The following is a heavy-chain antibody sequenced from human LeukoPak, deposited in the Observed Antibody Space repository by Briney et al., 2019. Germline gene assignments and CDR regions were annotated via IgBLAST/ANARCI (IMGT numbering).Heavy chain of an antibody. D-gene: IGHD2-2*01. CDR2: ISFDGSEK. CDR3: ARAQLQYCSTTSCYVFDS. V-gene: IGHV3-30*03. CDR1: GFTFSSYG. J-gene: IGHJ4*02. Sequence: QSGRSLRLSCAASGFTFSSYGMPWVRQAPGKGLEWVAVISFDGSEKYYADSVKGRFTISTDIFKNTLYLEMNSLRADDTATYYCARAQLQYCSTTSCYVFDSWGQGTLVTVSS.